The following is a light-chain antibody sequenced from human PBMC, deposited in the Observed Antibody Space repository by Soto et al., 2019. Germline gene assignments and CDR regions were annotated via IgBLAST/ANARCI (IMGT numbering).Light chain of an antibody. CDR3: QQYNNWPLT. V-gene: IGKV3-15*01. Sequence: EIVMTQSPVTLSVSPGERAALSCRASQSVSSSLAWYQQKPGQAPRLLIYGASTRATGIPARFSGSGSGTEFTLTIGSLQSEDVAVYYCQQYNNWPLTFGGGTKVEIK. J-gene: IGKJ4*01. CDR2: GAS. CDR1: QSVSSS.